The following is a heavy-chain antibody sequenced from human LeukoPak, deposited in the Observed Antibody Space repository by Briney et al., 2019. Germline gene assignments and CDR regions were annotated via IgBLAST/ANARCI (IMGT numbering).Heavy chain of an antibody. J-gene: IGHJ4*02. CDR2: INHSGST. D-gene: IGHD3-22*01. CDR1: GGSFSGYY. Sequence: PSETLSLTCAVYGGSFSGYYWSWIRQPPGKGLEWIGEINHSGSTNYNPSLKSRVTISVDTSKNQFSLKLSSVTAADTAVYYCARVHYYDRSVDYWGQGTLVTVSS. V-gene: IGHV4-34*01. CDR3: ARVHYYDRSVDY.